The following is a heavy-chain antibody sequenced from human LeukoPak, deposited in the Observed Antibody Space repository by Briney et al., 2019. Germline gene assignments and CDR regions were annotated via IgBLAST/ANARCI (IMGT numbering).Heavy chain of an antibody. Sequence: GGSLRLSCVVSGFTVSSNYMSWVRKAPGKGLEWVSVLYSGGNTYHADSVKGQFTISRDNSKNTLYLQMNSLRAEDTAVYYCAKGGPAVYYYGMDVWGQGTTVTVSS. CDR1: GFTVSSNY. J-gene: IGHJ6*02. CDR3: AKGGPAVYYYGMDV. CDR2: LYSGGNT. V-gene: IGHV3-53*01.